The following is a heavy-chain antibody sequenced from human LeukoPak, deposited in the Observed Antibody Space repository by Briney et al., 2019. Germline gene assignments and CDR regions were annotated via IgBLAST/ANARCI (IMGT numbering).Heavy chain of an antibody. Sequence: QPGGSLRLSCAASGFTFSSYWMSWVRQAPGKGLEWVANIEQDGSEKYYVDSVKGRFTISRDNAKNSLYLQMNSLRAEDTAVYCCAREGRLGELSHFDYWGQGTLVTVSS. D-gene: IGHD3-16*02. J-gene: IGHJ4*02. V-gene: IGHV3-7*01. CDR2: IEQDGSEK. CDR1: GFTFSSYW. CDR3: AREGRLGELSHFDY.